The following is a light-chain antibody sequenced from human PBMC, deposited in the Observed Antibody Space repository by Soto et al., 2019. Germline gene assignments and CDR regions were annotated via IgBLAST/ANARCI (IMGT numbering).Light chain of an antibody. J-gene: IGLJ1*01. CDR2: NNN. CDR3: AAWDDSLNGYV. Sequence: QPVLTQPPSASGTPGQGVPISCSGITSNIGSNTVNWYQQLPGTAPKLLIYNNNQRPSGVPDRFSGSKSGTSASLAIAGLQSEDEADYYCAAWDDSLNGYVFGTGTKVTVL. CDR1: TSNIGSNT. V-gene: IGLV1-44*01.